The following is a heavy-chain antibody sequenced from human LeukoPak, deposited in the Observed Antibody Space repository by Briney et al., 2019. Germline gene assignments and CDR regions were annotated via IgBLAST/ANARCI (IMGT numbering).Heavy chain of an antibody. CDR1: GGSISSGDYY. J-gene: IGHJ3*02. V-gene: IGHV4-30-4*01. CDR2: IYYSGST. CDR3: ARVLEYYYDSSGYDDAFDI. Sequence: PSETLSLTCTVSGGSISSGDYYWSWIRQPPGKGLEWIGYIYYSGSTYYNPSLKRRVTISVDTSKNQFSLKLSSVTAADTAVYYCARVLEYYYDSSGYDDAFDIWGQGTMVTVSS. D-gene: IGHD3-22*01.